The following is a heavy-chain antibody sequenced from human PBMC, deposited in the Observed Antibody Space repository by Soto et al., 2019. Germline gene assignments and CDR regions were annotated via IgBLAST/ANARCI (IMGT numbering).Heavy chain of an antibody. CDR1: GGSISDDSY. CDR2: IYHTGNT. D-gene: IGHD2-2*01. J-gene: IGHJ5*01. CDR3: ARDEYQLLSSVSWFDS. V-gene: IGHV4-30-4*01. Sequence: SETLSLTCIVSGGSISDDSYWSWIRQTPGKGLEWIGYIYHTGNTYYNPSLRSRVSFSVDKSKSQFSLKLISVTAADTAVYYCARDEYQLLSSVSWFDSWGQGTLVTVSS.